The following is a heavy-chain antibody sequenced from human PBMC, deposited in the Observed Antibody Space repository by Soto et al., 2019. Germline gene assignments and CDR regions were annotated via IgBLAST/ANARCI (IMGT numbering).Heavy chain of an antibody. J-gene: IGHJ4*02. Sequence: ASVKVSCKASGYTFTGYYMHWVRQAPGQGLEWMGWINPNSGGTNYAQKFQGRVTMTRDTSISTAYLQMNSLKTEDTAVYYCTRDSSGWPGYWGQGTLVTVSS. CDR1: GYTFTGYY. V-gene: IGHV1-2*02. CDR3: TRDSSGWPGY. D-gene: IGHD6-19*01. CDR2: INPNSGGT.